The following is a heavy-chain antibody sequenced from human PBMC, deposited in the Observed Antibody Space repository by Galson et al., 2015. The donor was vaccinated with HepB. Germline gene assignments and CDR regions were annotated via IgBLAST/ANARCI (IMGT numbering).Heavy chain of an antibody. CDR1: GFTFSSYA. Sequence: SLRLSCAASGFTFSSYAMHWVRQAPGKGLEWVAVISYDGSNKYYADSVKGRFTISRDNSKNTLYLQMNSLRAEDTAVYYCARGQVQQLVQIDYWGQGTLVTVSS. CDR3: ARGQVQQLVQIDY. J-gene: IGHJ4*02. CDR2: ISYDGSNK. V-gene: IGHV3-30-3*01. D-gene: IGHD6-13*01.